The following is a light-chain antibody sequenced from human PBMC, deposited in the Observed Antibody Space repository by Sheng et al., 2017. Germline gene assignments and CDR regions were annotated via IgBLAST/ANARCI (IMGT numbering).Light chain of an antibody. J-gene: IGKJ1*01. Sequence: EIQMTQSPSTLSASVGDRVTITCRASQNINNYVNWYQQKPGQAPKLLIYAASTLESGVPSRFSGSGSGTDFTLTISTLQPEDFATYYCQQTYGSLTWTFGPGTKVEVK. CDR2: AAS. CDR3: QQTYGSLTWT. CDR1: QNINNY. V-gene: IGKV1-39*01.